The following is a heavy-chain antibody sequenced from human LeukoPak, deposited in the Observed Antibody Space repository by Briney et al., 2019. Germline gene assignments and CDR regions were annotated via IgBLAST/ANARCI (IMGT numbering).Heavy chain of an antibody. CDR3: ARGARNYYYYMDV. J-gene: IGHJ6*03. V-gene: IGHV4-34*01. Sequence: SETLSLTCAVYGGSFSGYYWSWIRQPPGKGLEWIGEINHSGSTNYNPSLKSRVTISVDTSKNQFSLKLSSVTAADTAVYYCARGARNYYYYMDVWGKGTTVTVSS. CDR2: INHSGST. CDR1: GGSFSGYY. D-gene: IGHD1-14*01.